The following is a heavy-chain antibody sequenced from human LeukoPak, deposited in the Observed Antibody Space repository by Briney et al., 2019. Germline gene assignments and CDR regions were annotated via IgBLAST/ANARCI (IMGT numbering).Heavy chain of an antibody. D-gene: IGHD1-26*01. V-gene: IGHV3-66*01. J-gene: IGHJ4*02. CDR3: TRETGATDS. CDR1: GFTVSSSY. Sequence: GGSLRLSCAVSGFTVSSSYMRWVRQAPEGKGLEWVSVIYSDSSTYYADSVKGRFTISRDNSKNMLYLQMNSLRADDTGLYYCTRETGATDSWGQGALVTVSS. CDR2: IYSDSST.